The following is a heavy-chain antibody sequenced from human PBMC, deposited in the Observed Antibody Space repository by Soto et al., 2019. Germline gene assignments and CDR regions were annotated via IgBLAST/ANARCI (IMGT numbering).Heavy chain of an antibody. J-gene: IGHJ4*02. Sequence: SETLSLTCAVYGGSFSGYYWSWIRQPPGKGLEWIGEINHSGSTNYNPSLKSRVTISVDTSKNQFSLKLSSVTAADTAVYYCARVISPRSRYYWGQGTLVTVSS. CDR1: GGSFSGYY. CDR3: ARVISPRSRYY. CDR2: INHSGST. V-gene: IGHV4-34*01. D-gene: IGHD2-2*01.